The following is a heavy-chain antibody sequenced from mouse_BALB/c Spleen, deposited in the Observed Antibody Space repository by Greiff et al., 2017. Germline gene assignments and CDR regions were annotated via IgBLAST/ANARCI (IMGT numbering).Heavy chain of an antibody. Sequence: VQLKQSGAELVRPGALVKLSCKASGFNIKDYYMHWVKQRPEQGLEWIGWIDPENGNTIYDPKFQGKASITADTSSNTAYLQLSSLTSEDTAVYYCARGYGNRFAYWGQGTLVTVSA. CDR2: IDPENGNT. CDR1: GFNIKDYY. D-gene: IGHD1-2*01. V-gene: IGHV14-1*02. CDR3: ARGYGNRFAY. J-gene: IGHJ3*01.